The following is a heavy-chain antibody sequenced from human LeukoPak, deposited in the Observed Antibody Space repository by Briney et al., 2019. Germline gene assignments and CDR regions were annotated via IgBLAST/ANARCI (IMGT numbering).Heavy chain of an antibody. CDR2: IHYDGSNK. J-gene: IGHJ4*02. Sequence: GGSLRLSCAASGFTFSSYGMHWVRQAPGKGLEWVAFIHYDGSNKYYADSVKGRFTISRDNSKNTLYLQMNSLRSEDTAVYYCAKDRWGSIASLDSWGQGTLVTVSS. CDR1: GFTFSSYG. CDR3: AKDRWGSIASLDS. V-gene: IGHV3-30*02. D-gene: IGHD6-6*01.